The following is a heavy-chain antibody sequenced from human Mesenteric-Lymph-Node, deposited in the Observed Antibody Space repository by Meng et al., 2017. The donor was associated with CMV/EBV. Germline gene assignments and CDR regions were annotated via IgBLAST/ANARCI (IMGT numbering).Heavy chain of an antibody. Sequence: GGSLRLSCAASGFTFSSYSMNWVRQAPGKGLEWVSSISSSSGYIYYADSVKGRFTNSRDNAKNSLYLQMNSLRAEDTAVYYCARDGLYCSSASCYWIRFDPWGQGTLVTVSS. CDR1: GFTFSSYS. D-gene: IGHD2-2*01. V-gene: IGHV3-21*01. CDR2: ISSSSGYI. CDR3: ARDGLYCSSASCYWIRFDP. J-gene: IGHJ5*02.